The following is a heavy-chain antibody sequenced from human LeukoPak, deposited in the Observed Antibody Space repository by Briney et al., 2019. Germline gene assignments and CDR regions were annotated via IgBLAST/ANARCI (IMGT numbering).Heavy chain of an antibody. V-gene: IGHV1-18*01. J-gene: IGHJ5*02. CDR2: ISAYNGNT. CDR1: GYTFTSYG. D-gene: IGHD3-10*02. Sequence: GASVKVSCKASGYTFTSYGISWVRQAPGQGLEWMGWISAYNGNTNYAQKLQGRVTMTTDTSTSTAYMELRSLRSDDTAVYFCARDGLFGSAEVSWFDPWGQGTLVTVSS. CDR3: ARDGLFGSAEVSWFDP.